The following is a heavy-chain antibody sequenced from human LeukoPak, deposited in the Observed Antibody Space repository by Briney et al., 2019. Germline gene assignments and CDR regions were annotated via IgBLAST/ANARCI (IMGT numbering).Heavy chain of an antibody. J-gene: IGHJ3*02. CDR2: IWYDGSNK. Sequence: GRSLRLSCAASGFTFSSYGMHWVRQAPGKGLEWVAVIWYDGSNKYYADSVKGRFTISRDNSKNTLYLQMNSLRAEDTAVYYCARGTQDIVVVPLFDIWGQGTMVTVSS. CDR3: ARGTQDIVVVPLFDI. V-gene: IGHV3-33*01. D-gene: IGHD2-2*01. CDR1: GFTFSSYG.